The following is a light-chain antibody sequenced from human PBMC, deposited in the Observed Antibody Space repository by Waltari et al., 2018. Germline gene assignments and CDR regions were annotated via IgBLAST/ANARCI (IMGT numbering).Light chain of an antibody. CDR1: SGSVSTSFY. V-gene: IGLV8-61*01. CDR2: STT. CDR3: VLYMDSGVWV. J-gene: IGLJ3*02. Sequence: QTVVTQEPSVSVSPGGTVTLTCALSSGSVSTSFYTSWYQQTPGQAPRTLIYSTTTRRLGVPNRCSCSILGNKAALTSAGAQADDEADYYCVLYMDSGVWVFGGGTKLTVL.